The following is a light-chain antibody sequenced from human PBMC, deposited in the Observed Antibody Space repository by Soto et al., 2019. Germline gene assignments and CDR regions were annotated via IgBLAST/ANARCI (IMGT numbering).Light chain of an antibody. CDR3: HQYNSWYT. J-gene: IGKJ2*01. V-gene: IGKV3-15*01. CDR1: QSVSSN. CDR2: GAS. Sequence: EAVMTQSPATLSVSPGKRATLSCRASQSVSSNLAWYQQKPGQAPRLLIYGASTRATGIPARFSGSGSGTFFTLTISSLQSEDFALYYCHQYNSWYTFGQGTKLEIK.